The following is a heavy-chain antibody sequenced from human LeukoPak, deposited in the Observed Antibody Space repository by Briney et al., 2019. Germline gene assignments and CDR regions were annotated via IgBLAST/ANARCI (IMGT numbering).Heavy chain of an antibody. CDR1: GGFISSYY. Sequence: SETLSLTCTVSGGFISSYYWSWIRQPPGKGLEWIGYIHYSGSTNYNPSLKSRVTISVDTSKNQFSLKLSSVTAADTAVYYCARVICSGGSCRFDYWGQGTLVTVSS. CDR3: ARVICSGGSCRFDY. V-gene: IGHV4-59*12. D-gene: IGHD2-15*01. CDR2: IHYSGST. J-gene: IGHJ4*02.